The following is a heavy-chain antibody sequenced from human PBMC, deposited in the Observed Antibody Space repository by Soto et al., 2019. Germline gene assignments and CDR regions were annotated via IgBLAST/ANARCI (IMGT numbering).Heavy chain of an antibody. J-gene: IGHJ4*02. CDR2: IYYSGSN. CDR1: GGSISSYY. V-gene: IGHV4-59*12. D-gene: IGHD5-12*01. CDR3: ARSAGGFGLFHFDY. Sequence: PSETLSLPCTVSGGSISSYYWSWIRQPPGKGLEWIGYIYYSGSNYYNPSLKSRVTISVDTSKNQFSLKLNSVTAADFFIYYCARSAGGFGLFHFDYWGQGALVTVSS.